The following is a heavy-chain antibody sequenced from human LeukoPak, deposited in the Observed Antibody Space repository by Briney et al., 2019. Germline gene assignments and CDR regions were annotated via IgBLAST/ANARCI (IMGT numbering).Heavy chain of an antibody. CDR3: TTVRSRRWLPLN. CDR1: GFTFSNCA. D-gene: IGHD5-12*01. V-gene: IGHV3-15*01. J-gene: IGHJ4*02. Sequence: GGSLRLSCAASGFTFSNCAMSWVRQAPGKGLEGVGRIKSKTDGGTTDYAAPVKGRFTFSRDDSKNTLYLQMNSLKTEDTAVYYCTTVRSRRWLPLNWGQGTLVTVSS. CDR2: IKSKTDGGTT.